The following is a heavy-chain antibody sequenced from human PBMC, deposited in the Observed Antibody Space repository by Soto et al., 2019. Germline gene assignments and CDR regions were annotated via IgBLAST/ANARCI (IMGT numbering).Heavy chain of an antibody. CDR2: IWYDEDNR. D-gene: IGHD6-19*01. CDR1: GFTFNTYG. CDR3: ARDKGGGAVVPDC. Sequence: QVQLVESGGGVVQPGRSLRLSCAASGFTFNTYGMHWVRQAPGKGLEWVAVIWYDEDNRYYADSVKGRFTISRDNSKKTLYLQMNSLGGEDTAVYYCARDKGGGAVVPDCWGQGTLVTVSS. J-gene: IGHJ4*02. V-gene: IGHV3-33*01.